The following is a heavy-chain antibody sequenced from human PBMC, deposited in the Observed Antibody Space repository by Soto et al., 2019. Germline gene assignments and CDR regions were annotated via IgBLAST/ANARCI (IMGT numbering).Heavy chain of an antibody. J-gene: IGHJ6*02. CDR1: GGTFSSYA. V-gene: IGHV1-69*13. CDR2: IIPIFGTA. Sequence: SVKVSCKASGGTFSSYAISWARQAPGQGLEWMGGIIPIFGTANYAQKFQGRVTITADESTSTAYMELSSLRSEDTAVYYCAKYYYDSSGYYSDYYYGMDVWGQGTTVTVYS. D-gene: IGHD3-22*01. CDR3: AKYYYDSSGYYSDYYYGMDV.